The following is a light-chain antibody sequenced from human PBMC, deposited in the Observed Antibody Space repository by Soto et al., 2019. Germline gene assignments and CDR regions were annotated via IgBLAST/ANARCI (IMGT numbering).Light chain of an antibody. CDR2: ATS. CDR3: QQGYSSRWS. Sequence: DIQMTQPPSSLSASVGDRVTITCRASQNIRSYLNWYQQKPGKAPQLLIYATSSLQTGVPPRFSASGSGTDFSLVISDLQPEDAATSYCQQGYSSRWSSGRGTKVEI. V-gene: IGKV1-39*01. J-gene: IGKJ1*01. CDR1: QNIRSY.